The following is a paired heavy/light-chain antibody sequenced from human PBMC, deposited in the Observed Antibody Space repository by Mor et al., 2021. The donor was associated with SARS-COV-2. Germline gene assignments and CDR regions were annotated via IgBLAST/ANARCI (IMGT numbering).Heavy chain of an antibody. CDR1: GFIFSNYA. V-gene: IGHV3-23*01. CDR3: AKRDRHDYGGNFQVGAFDY. Sequence: EVQLLESGGGLVQPGGSLRLSCAASGFIFSNYAMSWVRQAPGKGLEWVSVISGSGGRTDYADSVKGRFTISRDNSKNTLYLQMNSLRAEGTAIYYCAKRDRHDYGGNFQVGAFDYWGQGTLVTVSS. J-gene: IGHJ4*02. D-gene: IGHD4-17*01. CDR2: ISGSGGRT.
Light chain of an antibody. CDR3: SSYTSSSTLGV. V-gene: IGLV2-14*03. CDR1: SSDVGGYNY. J-gene: IGLJ3*02. CDR2: DVR. Sequence: QSVLTQPASVSGSPGQSITISCTGTSSDVGGYNYVSWYQQHPGKAPKLMIYDVRNRPSGVSNRFSGSKSGNTASLTISGLQAEDEGHYYCSSYTSSSTLGVFGGGTKLTVL.